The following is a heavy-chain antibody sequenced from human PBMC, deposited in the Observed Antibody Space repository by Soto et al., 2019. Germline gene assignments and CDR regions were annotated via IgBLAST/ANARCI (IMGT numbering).Heavy chain of an antibody. V-gene: IGHV4-31*03. J-gene: IGHJ4*02. CDR2: IYFTGST. Sequence: PSETLSLTCTVSGASINRGGYYWSWIRQLPGKGLEWIGYIYFTGSTYYNPSLASRLTISLDTSQNQFSLNLSSVTAADTAVYYCASGKAWEVLLSYWGQGTLVTVSS. D-gene: IGHD1-26*01. CDR1: GASINRGGYY. CDR3: ASGKAWEVLLSY.